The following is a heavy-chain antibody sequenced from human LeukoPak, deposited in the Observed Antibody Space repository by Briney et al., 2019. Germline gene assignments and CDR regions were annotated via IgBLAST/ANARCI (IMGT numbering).Heavy chain of an antibody. J-gene: IGHJ4*02. CDR1: GYSISSGYY. Sequence: SETLSLTCAVSGYSISSGYYWGWIRQPPGKGLEWIGSIYHSGSTYYNPSLKRRVTISVDTSKNQFSLKLSSVTAADTAVYYCARHDYSHSYFDYWGQGTLVTVSS. D-gene: IGHD4-11*01. CDR2: IYHSGST. V-gene: IGHV4-38-2*01. CDR3: ARHDYSHSYFDY.